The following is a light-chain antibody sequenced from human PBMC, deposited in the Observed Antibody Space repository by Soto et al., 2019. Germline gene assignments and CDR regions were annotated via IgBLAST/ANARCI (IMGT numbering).Light chain of an antibody. CDR1: QSVSSN. CDR3: QQYNNWPHT. Sequence: EIVMTQSPATLSVSPGERATLSCRASQSVSSNLAWYQQKPGQAPRLLIYGASTRATGIPARFSGSGSGTEFTLTISSLQSEDFAVYSGQQYNNWPHTFGLGTKLEI. CDR2: GAS. J-gene: IGKJ2*01. V-gene: IGKV3-15*01.